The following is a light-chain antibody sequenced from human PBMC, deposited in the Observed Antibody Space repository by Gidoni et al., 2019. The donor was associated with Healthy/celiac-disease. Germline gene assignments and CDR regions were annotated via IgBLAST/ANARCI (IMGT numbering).Light chain of an antibody. CDR2: DAS. V-gene: IGKV1-33*01. Sequence: DIQMTQSPSSLSASVGDRVTITCQASQDISNYLNWYQQKPGKAPKLLIYDASNLETGVQSRVSGSGSGTDFTFTISSLQPEDIATYYCQQYDNLPWTFGQGTKVEIK. J-gene: IGKJ1*01. CDR1: QDISNY. CDR3: QQYDNLPWT.